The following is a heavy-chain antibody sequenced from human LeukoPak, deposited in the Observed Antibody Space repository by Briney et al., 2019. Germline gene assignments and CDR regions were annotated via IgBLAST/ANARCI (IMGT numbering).Heavy chain of an antibody. Sequence: ASVKVSCKASGYTFTGYYMHWVRQAPGQGLEWMGWINPNSGGTNYAQKFQGRVTMTRDTSISTAYMELSRLRSDDTAVYYCARDIVVVPAEFLDYWGQGTLVTVSS. CDR1: GYTFTGYY. CDR2: INPNSGGT. J-gene: IGHJ4*02. D-gene: IGHD2-2*01. CDR3: ARDIVVVPAEFLDY. V-gene: IGHV1-2*02.